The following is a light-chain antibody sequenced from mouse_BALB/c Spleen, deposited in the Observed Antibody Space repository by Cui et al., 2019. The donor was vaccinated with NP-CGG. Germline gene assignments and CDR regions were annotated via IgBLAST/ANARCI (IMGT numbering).Light chain of an antibody. CDR3: ALWYSNHWV. CDR2: GTN. Sequence: QAVVTQESALTTSPGETVTLTCRSSTGAVTTSNYANWVQEKPEHLFTGIIGGTNNRAPGVPARFSGSLIGDKAVLTITGAQTEDEAIYFCALWYSNHWVFGGGTKLTVL. CDR1: TGAVTTSNY. J-gene: IGLJ1*01. V-gene: IGLV1*01.